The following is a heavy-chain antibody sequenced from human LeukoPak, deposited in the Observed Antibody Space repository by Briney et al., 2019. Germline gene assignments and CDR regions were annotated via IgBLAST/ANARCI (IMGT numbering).Heavy chain of an antibody. CDR2: IYYSGST. CDR3: ARGTIAVAGTDY. V-gene: IGHV4-59*01. J-gene: IGHJ4*02. CDR1: GGSISSYY. Sequence: PSETLSLTCTVSGGSISSYYWSWIRQPPGKGLEWIGYIYYSGSTNYNPSLKSRVTISVDTSKNQFSLKLSSVTAADTAVYYCARGTIAVAGTDYWGQGTLVTVSS. D-gene: IGHD6-19*01.